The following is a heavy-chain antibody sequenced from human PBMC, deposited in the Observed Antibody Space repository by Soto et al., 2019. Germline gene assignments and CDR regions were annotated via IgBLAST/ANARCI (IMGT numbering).Heavy chain of an antibody. CDR2: IGTASDT. J-gene: IGHJ3*02. Sequence: GGSLRLSCAASGFTFSSYDMHWVRQATGKGLEWVSAIGTASDTYYPGSVKGRFTISRENAKNSLYLQMNSLRAEDTAVYYCAGYSSRRSAFDIWGQGTMVTVSS. CDR1: GFTFSSYD. CDR3: AGYSSRRSAFDI. V-gene: IGHV3-13*01. D-gene: IGHD6-13*01.